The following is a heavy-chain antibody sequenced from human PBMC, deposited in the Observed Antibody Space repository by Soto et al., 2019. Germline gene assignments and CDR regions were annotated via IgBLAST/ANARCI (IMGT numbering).Heavy chain of an antibody. D-gene: IGHD6-6*01. J-gene: IGHJ4*02. CDR1: GFSFSGYA. CDR3: AKDSIPYSSSYDLDH. V-gene: IGHV3-23*01. CDR2: ITGTGVSI. Sequence: EVQLLESGGGLVQPGGSLRLSCVASGFSFSGYAMSWVRQAPGKGLVWVSSITGTGVSIYYADSVRGRFTISRDNSKNTLYLQMSSLRAEDAARYYCAKDSIPYSSSYDLDHWGREPWSPSPQ.